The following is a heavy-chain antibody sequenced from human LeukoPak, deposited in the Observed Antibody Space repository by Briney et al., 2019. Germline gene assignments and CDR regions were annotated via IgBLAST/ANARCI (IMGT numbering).Heavy chain of an antibody. J-gene: IGHJ6*03. CDR1: GFTFSSYS. CDR3: ARGSGSDYYYYMDV. V-gene: IGHV3-21*01. Sequence: GGSLRLSCAASGFTFSSYSMNWVRQAPGKGLEGVSSISSSSSYIYYADSVKGRFTISRDNAKNSLYLQMNSLRAEDTAVYYCARGSGSDYYYYMDVWGKGTTVTVSS. CDR2: ISSSSSYI. D-gene: IGHD7-27*01.